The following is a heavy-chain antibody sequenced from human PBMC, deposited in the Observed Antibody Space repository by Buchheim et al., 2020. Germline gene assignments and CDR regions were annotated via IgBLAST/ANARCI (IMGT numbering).Heavy chain of an antibody. V-gene: IGHV3-30*18. CDR2: ISYDGNNK. D-gene: IGHD3-16*01. CDR3: AKDWANSGMDV. CDR1: GFTFRTYG. Sequence: QVQLVESGGGVVQPGRSLRLSCVVSGFTFRTYGMYWVRQAPGKGLEWLAVISYDGNNKYYADSVKGRFTISRDNSKNTPYLPIHSLRADDTAVYYCAKDWANSGMDVWGQGTT. J-gene: IGHJ6*02.